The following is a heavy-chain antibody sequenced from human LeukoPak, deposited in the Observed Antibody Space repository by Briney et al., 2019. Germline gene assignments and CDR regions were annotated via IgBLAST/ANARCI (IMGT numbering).Heavy chain of an antibody. V-gene: IGHV1-18*01. CDR1: GYTFTSYG. CDR2: ISAYNGNT. Sequence: ASVKVSCKASGYTFTSYGISWVRQAPGQGLEWMGWISAYNGNTNYAQKLQGRVTMSTDTSTSTAYMELRSLRSDDTAVYYCARDGVGSSGWYTLDYWGQGTLVTVSS. J-gene: IGHJ4*02. CDR3: ARDGVGSSGWYTLDY. D-gene: IGHD6-19*01.